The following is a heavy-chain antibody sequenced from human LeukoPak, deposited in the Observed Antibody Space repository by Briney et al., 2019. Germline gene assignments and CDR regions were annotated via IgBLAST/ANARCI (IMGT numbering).Heavy chain of an antibody. CDR2: ISWNSGSI. D-gene: IGHD6-19*01. Sequence: GGSLRLSCAVTGFTFSDYWMHWVRQAPGKGLEWVSGISWNSGSIGYADSVKGRFTISRDNAKNSLYLQMNSLRAEDTAWYYCAKVTVAVAYYYGMDVWGQGTTVTVSS. J-gene: IGHJ6*02. CDR3: AKVTVAVAYYYGMDV. V-gene: IGHV3-9*01. CDR1: GFTFSDYW.